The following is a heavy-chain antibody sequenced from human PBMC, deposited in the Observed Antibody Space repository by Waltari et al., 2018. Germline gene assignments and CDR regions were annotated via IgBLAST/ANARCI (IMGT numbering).Heavy chain of an antibody. V-gene: IGHV4-34*01. CDR3: ARLDCSGGSCYTDY. CDR1: GGSFSGYY. D-gene: IGHD2-15*01. Sequence: QVQLQQWGAGLLKPSETLSLTCAVYGGSFSGYYWSWLRQPPGKGLEWIGEINQSGSNDYNPALKSRVTISVDTSKNQFSRKRSAVTAADTAVYYWARLDCSGGSCYTDYWGQGTLVTVSS. J-gene: IGHJ4*02. CDR2: INQSGSN.